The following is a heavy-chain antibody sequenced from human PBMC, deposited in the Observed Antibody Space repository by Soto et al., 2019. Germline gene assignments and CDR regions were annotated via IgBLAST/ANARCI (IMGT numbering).Heavy chain of an antibody. D-gene: IGHD1-26*01. V-gene: IGHV1-46*03. CDR2: INPSIGTT. CDR1: GYTFTQYY. Sequence: GASVKVSGKASGYTFTQYYMHWVRQAPGQGLEWMGVINPSIGTTTYAQKFQGRVTMTSDTSTSSVYMEVSSLRSEDTAVYYCISTLGARFDYWGQGTLVTVSS. CDR3: ISTLGARFDY. J-gene: IGHJ4*02.